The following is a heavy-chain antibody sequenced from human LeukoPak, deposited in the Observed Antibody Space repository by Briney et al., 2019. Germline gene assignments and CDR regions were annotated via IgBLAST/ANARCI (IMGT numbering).Heavy chain of an antibody. CDR1: GYTFTSYD. V-gene: IGHV1-8*03. CDR3: ARSLTYYYDSSGYIH. Sequence: WASVKVSCKASGYTFTSYDINWVRQATGQGLEWMGWMNPNSGNTGYAQKFQGRVTITRNTSISTAYMELSSLRSEDTAVYYCARSLTYYYDSSGYIHWGQGTLVTVSS. CDR2: MNPNSGNT. D-gene: IGHD3-22*01. J-gene: IGHJ4*02.